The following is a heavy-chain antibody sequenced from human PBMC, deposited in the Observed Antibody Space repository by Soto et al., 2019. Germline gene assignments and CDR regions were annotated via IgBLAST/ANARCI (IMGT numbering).Heavy chain of an antibody. V-gene: IGHV3-33*01. Sequence: PLRHSCTASEFTFSSYGMHWVRQTPVKLLEWVAVIWYDGSNKYYADSVKGRFTISRDNSKNTLYLQMNSLRAEDTAVYYCATEPGGSIAARYYYYGMDVWGQGTTVTVSS. D-gene: IGHD6-6*01. J-gene: IGHJ6*02. CDR2: IWYDGSNK. CDR3: ATEPGGSIAARYYYYGMDV. CDR1: EFTFSSYG.